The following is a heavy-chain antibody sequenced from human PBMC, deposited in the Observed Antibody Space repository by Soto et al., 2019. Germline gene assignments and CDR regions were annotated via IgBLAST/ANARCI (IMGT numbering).Heavy chain of an antibody. CDR1: GYSFTTYW. J-gene: IGHJ4*02. CDR2: IYPGDSDT. V-gene: IGHV5-51*01. CDR3: ARSSSSTSIDS. Sequence: PGESLKISCKVFGYSFTTYWIAWVRQMPGKGLEWMGIIYPGDSDTKYSPSFQGQVTVSADTSISTASLQWSSLKASDTAMYYCARSSSSTSIDSWGQETLLTVSS. D-gene: IGHD2-2*01.